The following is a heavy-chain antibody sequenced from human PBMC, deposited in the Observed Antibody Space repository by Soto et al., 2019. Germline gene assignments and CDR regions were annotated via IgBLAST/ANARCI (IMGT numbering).Heavy chain of an antibody. CDR2: IIPIFGTA. CDR1: GGTFSSYA. D-gene: IGHD3-3*01. CDR3: ARGLFQYYDFWSGPLQRYYYGMDV. J-gene: IGHJ6*02. V-gene: IGHV1-69*13. Sequence: GASVKVSCKASGGTFSSYAISWVRRAPGQGLEWMGGIIPIFGTANYAQKFQGRVTITADESTSTAYMELSSLRSEDTAVYYCARGLFQYYDFWSGPLQRYYYGMDVWGQGTTVTVSS.